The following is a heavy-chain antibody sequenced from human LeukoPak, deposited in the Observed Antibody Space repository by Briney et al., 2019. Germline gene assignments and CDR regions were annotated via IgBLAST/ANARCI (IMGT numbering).Heavy chain of an antibody. V-gene: IGHV3-7*01. CDR3: ASQVRYYYYMDV. J-gene: IGHJ6*03. CDR1: GFTFSTYW. Sequence: GGSLRLSCAASGFTFSTYWMTWVRQAPGKGLEWVANIKQDGSEKYYVDSVKGRFTISRDNAKNSLYLQMNSLRAEDTAVYYCASQVRYYYYMDVWGKGTTVTVSS. CDR2: IKQDGSEK.